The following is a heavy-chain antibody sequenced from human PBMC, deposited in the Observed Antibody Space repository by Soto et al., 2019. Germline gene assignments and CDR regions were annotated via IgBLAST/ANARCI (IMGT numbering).Heavy chain of an antibody. D-gene: IGHD5-18*01. CDR2: INHSGST. J-gene: IGHJ6*02. V-gene: IGHV4-59*12. CDR3: ARGYWIQLYVRYYYYGMDV. CDR1: GGSISSYY. Sequence: SSETLSLTCTVSGGSISSYYWSWIRQPPGKGLEWIGEINHSGSTNYNPSLKSRVTISVDTSKNQFSLKLSSVTAADTAVYYCARGYWIQLYVRYYYYGMDVWGQGTTVTVSS.